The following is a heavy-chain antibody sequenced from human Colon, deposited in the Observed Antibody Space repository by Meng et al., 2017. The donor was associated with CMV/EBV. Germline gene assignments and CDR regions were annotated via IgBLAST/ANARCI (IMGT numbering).Heavy chain of an antibody. CDR2: VSGRGGTT. Sequence: GESLKISCAASGFTFSSYAMTWVRQAPGKGLEWVAGVSGRGGTTNYADSVKGRFTISRDNANNTLYLQLNSLRAEDTGVYYCAKDRYDSSGFWEYYYYHGLDFWGQGTTVTVSS. V-gene: IGHV3-23*01. CDR1: GFTFSSYA. CDR3: AKDRYDSSGFWEYYYYHGLDF. J-gene: IGHJ6*02. D-gene: IGHD3-22*01.